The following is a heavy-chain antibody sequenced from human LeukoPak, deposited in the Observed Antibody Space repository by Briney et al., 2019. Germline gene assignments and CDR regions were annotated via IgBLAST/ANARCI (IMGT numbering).Heavy chain of an antibody. J-gene: IGHJ4*02. D-gene: IGHD5-24*01. V-gene: IGHV3-21*01. Sequence: GGSLRLSCAASGFTFSTYSMNWVRQTPGKGLEWVSSISGSSISSSRSSYIHYADSVKGRFTISRDNAKNSLFLQMNSLRAEDTAVYHCVRDLYEMATDFWGQGTLVTVSS. CDR1: GFTFSTYS. CDR2: ISGSSISSSRSSYI. CDR3: VRDLYEMATDF.